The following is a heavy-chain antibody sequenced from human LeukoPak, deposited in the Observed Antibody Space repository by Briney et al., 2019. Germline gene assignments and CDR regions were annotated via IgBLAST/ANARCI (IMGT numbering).Heavy chain of an antibody. CDR3: AAYYYDSSGYFTNDY. CDR1: GGSFSGYY. V-gene: IGHV4-34*01. Sequence: SETLSLTCAVYGGSFSGYYWSWLRQPPGKGLEWIGEINHSGSTNYNPSLKSRVTISVDTSKNQFSLKLSSVTAADTAVYYCAAYYYDSSGYFTNDYWGQGTLVTVSS. J-gene: IGHJ4*02. D-gene: IGHD3-22*01. CDR2: INHSGST.